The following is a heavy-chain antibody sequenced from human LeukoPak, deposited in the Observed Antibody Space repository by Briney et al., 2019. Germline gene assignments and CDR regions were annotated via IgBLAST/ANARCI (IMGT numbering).Heavy chain of an antibody. D-gene: IGHD2-15*01. CDR2: IFGSGGSA. J-gene: IGHJ4*02. V-gene: IGHV3-23*01. Sequence: GGSLRLSCAAAGFTFNNYAMYWVRQAPGKGLEWVSVIFGSGGSAHYADSVKGLFTISRDNTKNTVYLQLDSLRVEDTAVYYCGKTTVGYSSGRYPGWPVDYWGQGTLVTVSS. CDR1: GFTFNNYA. CDR3: GKTTVGYSSGRYPGWPVDY.